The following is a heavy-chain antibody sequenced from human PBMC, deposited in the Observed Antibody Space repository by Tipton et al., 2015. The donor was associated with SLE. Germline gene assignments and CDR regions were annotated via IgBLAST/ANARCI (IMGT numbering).Heavy chain of an antibody. Sequence: TLSLTCTVSGASISSSNYYWGWIRQSPGKGLEWIGSIYYTGSTYYNPSLKSRVTISIDTSQSQFSLKLNSVTAADTAVYYCARWGMTTIWAFDLWGLGTMVTVSS. V-gene: IGHV4-39*07. CDR2: IYYTGST. D-gene: IGHD4-17*01. CDR1: GASISSSNYY. CDR3: ARWGMTTIWAFDL. J-gene: IGHJ3*01.